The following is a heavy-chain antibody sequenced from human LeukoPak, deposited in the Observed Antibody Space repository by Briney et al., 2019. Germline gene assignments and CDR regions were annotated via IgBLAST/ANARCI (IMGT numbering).Heavy chain of an antibody. J-gene: IGHJ4*02. Sequence: SVKVSCKASGGTFSNYAFSWVRQAPGQGLEWMGRIVPIFGTANYAQKFQGRVTITTDESTSTAYMELSSLRSEDTAVYYCASEWTSGSYGGYFDYWGQGTLVTVSS. CDR1: GGTFSNYA. CDR2: IVPIFGTA. D-gene: IGHD1-26*01. CDR3: ASEWTSGSYGGYFDY. V-gene: IGHV1-69*05.